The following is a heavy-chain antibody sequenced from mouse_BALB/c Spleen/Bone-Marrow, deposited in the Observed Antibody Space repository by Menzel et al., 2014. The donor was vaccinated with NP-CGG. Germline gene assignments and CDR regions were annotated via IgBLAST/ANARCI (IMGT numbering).Heavy chain of an antibody. CDR3: ALLGYYGYFYV. D-gene: IGHD2-2*01. J-gene: IGHJ1*01. CDR1: GFNFSRYW. CDR2: INPDSSTI. Sequence: EVQVVESGGGLVQPGGSLKLSCAASGFNFSRYWMSWVRQAPGKGLEWIGEINPDSSTINYTPSLKDKFIISRDNAKNTLYLQMSKVRSEDTALYDCALLGYYGYFYVWGEGTTVTVSS. V-gene: IGHV4-1*02.